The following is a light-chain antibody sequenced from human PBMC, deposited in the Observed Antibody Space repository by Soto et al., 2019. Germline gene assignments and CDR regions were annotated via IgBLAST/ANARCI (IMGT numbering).Light chain of an antibody. J-gene: IGKJ2*01. CDR2: ATS. CDR1: QSVISNF. CDR3: QQNGALPPT. Sequence: EVVLTQSPGTLSLSPGESATLSCRASQSVISNFLAWYQQKPGQAPRLLIYATSNRATGIPDRFSGSGSGTDFTLTISRPEPEDFALYYCQQNGALPPTFGQGTKLDIK. V-gene: IGKV3-20*01.